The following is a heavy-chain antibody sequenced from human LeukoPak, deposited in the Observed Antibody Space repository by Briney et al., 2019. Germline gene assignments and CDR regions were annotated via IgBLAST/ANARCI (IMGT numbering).Heavy chain of an antibody. Sequence: GGSLRLSCAASGFTFGGYTMSWVRQAPGKGLQWVSTITSGGDYMYYADPVKGRFTISRDDSKNSLYLHMNSLRAEDTAVYYCARVSIFGVVIANNYWGQGTVVTVSS. D-gene: IGHD3-16*02. J-gene: IGHJ4*02. CDR3: ARVSIFGVVIANNY. V-gene: IGHV3-21*01. CDR1: GFTFGGYT. CDR2: ITSGGDYM.